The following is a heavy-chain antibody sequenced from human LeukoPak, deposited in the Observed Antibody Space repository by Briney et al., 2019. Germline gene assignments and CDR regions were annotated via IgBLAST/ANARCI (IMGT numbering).Heavy chain of an antibody. D-gene: IGHD4-17*01. J-gene: IGHJ2*01. CDR1: GFAFRSYE. Sequence: PGVSLRLSCAASGFAFRSYEMNWVPQAPGQGREWVSYISGSGSTIYYADSVQGRFTISRDNAKNSLDLQMNSLRAEDTAVYYCARDYGDYWWYFDLWGRGTLVTVSS. V-gene: IGHV3-48*03. CDR2: ISGSGSTI. CDR3: ARDYGDYWWYFDL.